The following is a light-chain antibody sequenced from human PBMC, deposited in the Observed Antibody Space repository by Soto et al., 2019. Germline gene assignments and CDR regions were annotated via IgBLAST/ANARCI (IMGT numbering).Light chain of an antibody. CDR3: QQRFDWPKIT. V-gene: IGKV3-11*01. J-gene: IGKJ5*01. Sequence: EIVLTQSPATLSLSPGERFTLSCRASQSVSNYLAWYQQQPGQPPRLLASAASNRATGIPARFSGSGSGTDFTLTISSLEPEDFGVFYCQQRFDWPKITFGQGTRLEIK. CDR2: AAS. CDR1: QSVSNY.